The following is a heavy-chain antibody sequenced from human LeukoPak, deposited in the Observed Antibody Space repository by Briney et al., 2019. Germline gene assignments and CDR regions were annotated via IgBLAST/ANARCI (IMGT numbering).Heavy chain of an antibody. V-gene: IGHV1-8*03. J-gene: IGHJ6*03. Sequence: ASVKVSCKASGYTFTSYDINWVRQATGQGLEWMGWMNPNSGNTGYAQKFQGRVTITRNTSISTAYMELSSLRSEDTAVYYCARVQEGYYYYYYMDVWGKGTTVTVSS. CDR3: ARVQEGYYYYYYMDV. CDR2: MNPNSGNT. CDR1: GYTFTSYD.